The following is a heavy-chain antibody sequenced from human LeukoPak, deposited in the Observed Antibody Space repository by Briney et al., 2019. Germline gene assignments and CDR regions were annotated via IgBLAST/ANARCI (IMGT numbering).Heavy chain of an antibody. CDR2: ISSSSSTI. CDR1: GFTFSSYS. J-gene: IGHJ4*02. Sequence: PGGSLRLSCAASGFTFSSYSMNWVRQAPGKGLEWASYISSSSSTIYYADSVKGRFTISRDNAKNSLYLQMNSLRAEDTAVYYCAREARYCSSTSCSPYLDYWGQGTLVTVSS. V-gene: IGHV3-48*01. D-gene: IGHD2-2*01. CDR3: AREARYCSSTSCSPYLDY.